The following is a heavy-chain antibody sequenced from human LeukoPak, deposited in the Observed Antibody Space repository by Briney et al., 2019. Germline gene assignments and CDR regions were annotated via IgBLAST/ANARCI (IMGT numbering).Heavy chain of an antibody. D-gene: IGHD6-25*01. J-gene: IGHJ4*02. V-gene: IGHV1-8*03. CDR2: VNPYSGDR. CDR3: ARTTSFTASGYDY. CDR1: GYTFTTYH. Sequence: ASVKFSCKTSGYTFTTYHINWVRQATGQGLEWLGWVNPYSGDRGYAQKFQGRLSITSDTSISTAYMELGSLRSDDTAVYFCARTTSFTASGYDYWGQGTLFTVSS.